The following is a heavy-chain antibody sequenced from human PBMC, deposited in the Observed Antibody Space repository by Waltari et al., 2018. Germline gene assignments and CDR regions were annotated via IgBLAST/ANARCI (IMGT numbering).Heavy chain of an antibody. D-gene: IGHD3-10*01. V-gene: IGHV1-69*14. Sequence: QVQLVQSGAEVKKPGSSVKVSCKASGGTFSSYAISWVRQAPGQGLEWMGGIIPIFGTANYAQKFQGRVTITADKSTSTAYMELSSLRSEDTAVYYCARESTYYGSGSYRYYFDYWGQGTLVTVSS. CDR3: ARESTYYGSGSYRYYFDY. CDR2: IIPIFGTA. J-gene: IGHJ4*02. CDR1: GGTFSSYA.